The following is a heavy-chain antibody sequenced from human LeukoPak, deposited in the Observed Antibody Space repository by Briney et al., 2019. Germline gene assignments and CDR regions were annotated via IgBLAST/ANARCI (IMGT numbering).Heavy chain of an antibody. CDR2: TYYRSKWYN. CDR3: ARDRGRYIDL. CDR1: GDSVSTNSAA. J-gene: IGHJ2*01. Sequence: SQTLSLTCAISGDSVSTNSAAWNWIRQPPSRGLEWLGRTYYRSKWYNDYAVSVKSRITINPDTSKSQFSLQMNSVTPEDTAVYYCARDRGRYIDLWGRGTLVTVSS. V-gene: IGHV6-1*01. D-gene: IGHD3-10*01.